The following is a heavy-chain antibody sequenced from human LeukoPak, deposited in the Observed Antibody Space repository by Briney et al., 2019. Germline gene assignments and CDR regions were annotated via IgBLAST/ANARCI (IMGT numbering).Heavy chain of an antibody. CDR2: NNSGGSST. CDR1: GFTFSSYW. Sequence: GGSLRLSCAASGFTFSSYWMHWVRQAPGKGLVWVSRNNSGGSSTSYADSVKGRFTISRDNAKNTLYLQMNSLRAEDTAVYYCARGHTYYYDSSGYYRAFYFDYWGQGTLVTVSS. D-gene: IGHD3-22*01. CDR3: ARGHTYYYDSSGYYRAFYFDY. V-gene: IGHV3-74*01. J-gene: IGHJ4*02.